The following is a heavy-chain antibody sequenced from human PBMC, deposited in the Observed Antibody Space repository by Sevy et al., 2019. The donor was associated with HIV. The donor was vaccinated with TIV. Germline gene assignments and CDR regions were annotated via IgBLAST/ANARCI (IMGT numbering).Heavy chain of an antibody. CDR1: GVSISSGSW. J-gene: IGHJ2*01. V-gene: IGHV4-4*02. CDR3: AREAGSGTYYRPLQYFDL. D-gene: IGHD3-10*01. Sequence: SETLSLTCAVSGVSISSGSWWSWVRQPPGKGLEWIGEMFHSGSTNYNASLRSRVTMSIDKSKNQFSLKLSSVTAADTAVYYCAREAGSGTYYRPLQYFDLWGRGTLVTVSS. CDR2: MFHSGST.